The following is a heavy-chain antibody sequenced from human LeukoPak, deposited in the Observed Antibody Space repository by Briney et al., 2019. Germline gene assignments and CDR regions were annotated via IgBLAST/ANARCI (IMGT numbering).Heavy chain of an antibody. J-gene: IGHJ4*02. Sequence: PGRSLRLSCAASGFTFSNYAMHWVRQAPGKGLEWVAVISYDGSNKYYADSVKGRFTISRDNSKNTLYLQMNSLRAEDTAVYYCARDHPNCSGGSCYGPIDYWGQGALVTVSS. CDR1: GFTFSNYA. CDR3: ARDHPNCSGGSCYGPIDY. D-gene: IGHD2-15*01. V-gene: IGHV3-30*04. CDR2: ISYDGSNK.